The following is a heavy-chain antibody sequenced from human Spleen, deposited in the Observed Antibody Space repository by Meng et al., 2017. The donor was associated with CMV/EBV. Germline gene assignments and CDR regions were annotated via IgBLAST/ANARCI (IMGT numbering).Heavy chain of an antibody. CDR1: GGSFSGYY. D-gene: IGHD3-16*02. V-gene: IGHV3-21*01. J-gene: IGHJ4*02. CDR3: AIDVADVTTFGGVIVSPDN. CDR2: ISSSGNYI. Sequence: ETLSLTCAVYGGSFSGYYWTWIRQPPGKGLEWVSSISSSGNYIYYADSLKGRFTISRDNAKNSLYLQMNSLRAEDTAVYYCAIDVADVTTFGGVIVSPDNWGQGTLVTVSS.